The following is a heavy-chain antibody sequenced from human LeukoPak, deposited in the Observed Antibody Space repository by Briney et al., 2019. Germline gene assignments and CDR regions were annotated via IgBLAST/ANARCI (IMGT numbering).Heavy chain of an antibody. Sequence: ETLSLTCXXXGGSIXSSSYYWGWIRQPPGKGLEWTGSIYYSGSTYYNPSLKSRVTISVDTSKNQFSLKLSSVTAADTAVYYCASRELYSSEPFDYWGQGTLVTVSS. V-gene: IGHV4-39*01. CDR3: ASRELYSSEPFDY. J-gene: IGHJ4*02. CDR2: IYYSGST. CDR1: GGSIXSSSYY. D-gene: IGHD6-25*01.